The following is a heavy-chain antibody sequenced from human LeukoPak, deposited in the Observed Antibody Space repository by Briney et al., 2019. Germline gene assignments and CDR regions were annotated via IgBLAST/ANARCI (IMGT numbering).Heavy chain of an antibody. D-gene: IGHD3-3*01. CDR3: ARAPYYDFWSSYPTKLRANWFDP. V-gene: IGHV4-34*01. CDR1: GGSFSGHY. CDR2: INHSGST. Sequence: SETLSLTCAVYGGSFSGHYWSWIRQPPGKGLEWIGEINHSGSTNYNPSLKSRVTISVATSKNQFSLKLSSVTAADTAVYYCARAPYYDFWSSYPTKLRANWFDPWGQGTLVTVSS. J-gene: IGHJ5*02.